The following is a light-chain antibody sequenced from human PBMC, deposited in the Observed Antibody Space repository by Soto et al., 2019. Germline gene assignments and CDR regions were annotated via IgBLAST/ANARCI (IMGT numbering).Light chain of an antibody. J-gene: IGLJ1*01. CDR1: SSDVGSYNL. CDR2: EVR. Sequence: QSALTQPASVSGSPGQSITISCIGTSSDVGSYNLVSWYQQHPGKAPKVIISEVRERPSGVSHRFSGSKSGNTASLTISGLQAEDEADYYGCSNAGDNNYVFGRGTKLTVL. CDR3: CSNAGDNNYV. V-gene: IGLV2-23*02.